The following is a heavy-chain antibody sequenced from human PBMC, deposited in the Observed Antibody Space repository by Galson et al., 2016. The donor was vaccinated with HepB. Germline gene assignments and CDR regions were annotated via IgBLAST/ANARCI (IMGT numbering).Heavy chain of an antibody. Sequence: SVKVSCKASGYTFTTYGISWVRQAPGQGLEWMGWISAYNGNTNYAQKLQGRVTMTTDTSTSTAYMELRSLRSDDTAVYYCARDPRKIRYQLLECYYYYYAMDVWGQGTTVTVSS. D-gene: IGHD2-2*01. V-gene: IGHV1-18*01. CDR1: GYTFTTYG. CDR2: ISAYNGNT. CDR3: ARDPRKIRYQLLECYYYYYAMDV. J-gene: IGHJ6*02.